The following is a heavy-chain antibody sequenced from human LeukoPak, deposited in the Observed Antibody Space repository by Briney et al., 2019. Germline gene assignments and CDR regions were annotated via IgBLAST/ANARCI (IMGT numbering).Heavy chain of an antibody. CDR2: IYPGDSDS. J-gene: IGHJ3*01. Sequence: GESLKISCKGSGYNFTSYWIGWVRQMPGKGLEWMGIIYPGDSDSRLSPSLQGQVTISADRSISTAYLQWNSLKASDTAMYYCARGHHVVVATATWASDAFDLWGQGTMVTVSS. CDR1: GYNFTSYW. D-gene: IGHD2-21*02. CDR3: ARGHHVVVATATWASDAFDL. V-gene: IGHV5-51*01.